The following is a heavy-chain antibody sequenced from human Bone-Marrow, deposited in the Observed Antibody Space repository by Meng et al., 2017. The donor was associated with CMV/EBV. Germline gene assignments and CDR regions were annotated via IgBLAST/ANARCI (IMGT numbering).Heavy chain of an antibody. CDR2: IYYSGST. V-gene: IGHV4-30-4*08. Sequence: SEPLSLTCTVSGGSISSGDYYWSWIRQPPGKGLEWIGYIYYSGSTYYNPSLKSRVTISVDTSKNQFSLKLSSVTAADTAVYYCARDDYSNSGYYYYGMDVWGQGTTVTVSS. J-gene: IGHJ6*02. D-gene: IGHD4-11*01. CDR3: ARDDYSNSGYYYYGMDV. CDR1: GGSISSGDYY.